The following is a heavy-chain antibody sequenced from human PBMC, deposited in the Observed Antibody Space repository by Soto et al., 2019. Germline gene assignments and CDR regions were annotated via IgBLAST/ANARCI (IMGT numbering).Heavy chain of an antibody. CDR1: GYTFTSYD. V-gene: IGHV1-8*01. CDR2: MNPNSGNT. J-gene: IGHJ6*03. D-gene: IGHD4-17*01. CDR3: ARGTYGVEGYYYCYMDV. Sequence: ASVKVSCKASGYTFTSYDINWVRQATGQGLEWMGWMNPNSGNTGYAQKFQGRVTMTRNTSISTAYMELSSLRSEDTAVYYCARGTYGVEGYYYCYMDVWGKGTTVTVSS.